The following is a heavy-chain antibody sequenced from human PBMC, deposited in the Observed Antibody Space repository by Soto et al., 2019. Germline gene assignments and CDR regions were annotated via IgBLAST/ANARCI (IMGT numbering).Heavy chain of an antibody. CDR2: ISSSSSYT. Sequence: GGSLRLSCAASGFTFSDYYMRWIRQAPGKGLEWVSYISSSSSYTNYADSVKGRFTISRDNAKNSLYLQMNSLRAEDTAVYYCARVPDTAMVPNSYYFDYWGQGTLVTVSS. CDR1: GFTFSDYY. CDR3: ARVPDTAMVPNSYYFDY. D-gene: IGHD5-18*01. V-gene: IGHV3-11*06. J-gene: IGHJ4*02.